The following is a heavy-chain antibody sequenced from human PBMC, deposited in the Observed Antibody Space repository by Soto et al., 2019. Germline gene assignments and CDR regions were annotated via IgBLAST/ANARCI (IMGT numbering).Heavy chain of an antibody. CDR1: DAYNINYY. V-gene: IGHV4-59*01. CDR3: AKYRRTDAEGYRLDF. J-gene: IGHJ4*02. CDR2: VYYTGST. Sequence: EPLSHNWSVSDAYNINYYRSRIRHNPGKGLEWIGFVYYTGSTITKYNPSLQSRVAMSVDSSKNQFSLKVTSMTAADTAIYYCAKYRRTDAEGYRLDFWGPGTLVTVSS. D-gene: IGHD5-12*01.